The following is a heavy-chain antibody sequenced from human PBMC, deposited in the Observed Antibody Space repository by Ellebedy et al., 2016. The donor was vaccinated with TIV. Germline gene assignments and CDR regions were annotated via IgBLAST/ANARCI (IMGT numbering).Heavy chain of an antibody. J-gene: IGHJ4*02. CDR3: ARDPAKTGDRSTWYFEY. CDR2: LSPSGTEK. V-gene: IGHV3-7*01. Sequence: GGSLRLSCEASGFTLGVYWMSWVRQAPGKGLEWVAILSPSGTEKYYVDYVKGRFTISRDNAKNTLYLQMNSLRDEDTGVYYCARDPAKTGDRSTWYFEYWGQGTLVTVSS. D-gene: IGHD7-27*01. CDR1: GFTLGVYW.